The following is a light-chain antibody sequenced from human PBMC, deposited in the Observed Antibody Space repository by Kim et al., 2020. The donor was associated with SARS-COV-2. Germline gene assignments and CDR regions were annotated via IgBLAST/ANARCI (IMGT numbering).Light chain of an antibody. CDR1: QSITGN. J-gene: IGKJ4*01. V-gene: IGKV3-15*01. CDR3: QQYNKWPLT. Sequence: VSPGERATLSCRASQSITGNLNWYHQKPGQAPRVLIYGVSNRATGIPARFSGSGSGTEFTLTISSLQSEDFGVYYCQQYNKWPLTFGGGTKVDIK. CDR2: GVS.